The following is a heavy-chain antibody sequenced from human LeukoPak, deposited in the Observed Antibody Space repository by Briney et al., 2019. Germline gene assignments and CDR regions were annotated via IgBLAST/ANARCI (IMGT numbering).Heavy chain of an antibody. CDR2: IGLSGSST. J-gene: IGHJ4*02. CDR3: AKEFVPGNFHY. V-gene: IGHV3-23*01. D-gene: IGHD2-21*01. CDR1: GFTFSSYA. Sequence: PGGSLRLSCAASGFTFSSYAMHWVRQAPGKGLEWVSTIGLSGSSTYYAGSVKGRFTISRDNSKNTLYLRMNSLRAEDTAIYYCAKEFVPGNFHYWGQGTLVTVSS.